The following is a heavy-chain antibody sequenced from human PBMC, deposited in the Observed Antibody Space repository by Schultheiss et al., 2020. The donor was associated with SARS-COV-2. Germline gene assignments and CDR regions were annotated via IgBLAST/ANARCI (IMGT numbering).Heavy chain of an antibody. CDR1: GFTFSSYG. V-gene: IGHV3-30*18. D-gene: IGHD5-24*01. Sequence: GGSLRLSCAASGFTFSSYGMHWVRQAPGKGLEWVAVISYDGSNKYYADSVKGRFTISRDNSKNTLYLQMNSLRAEDTALYYCAKDPLDGPQYRDYWGQGTLVTVSS. J-gene: IGHJ4*02. CDR3: AKDPLDGPQYRDY. CDR2: ISYDGSNK.